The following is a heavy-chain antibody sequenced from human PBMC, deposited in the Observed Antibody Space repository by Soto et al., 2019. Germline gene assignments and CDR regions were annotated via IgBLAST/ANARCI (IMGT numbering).Heavy chain of an antibody. V-gene: IGHV1-18*01. J-gene: IGHJ6*02. D-gene: IGHD6-13*01. Sequence: ASVKVSCKASGGTFSSYAISWVRQAPGQGLEWMGWISAYNGNTNYAQKLQGRVTMTTDTSTSTAYMELRSLRSDDTAVYYCACGDYRSSWTYGMDVWGQGTTVTGSS. CDR3: ACGDYRSSWTYGMDV. CDR1: GGTFSSYA. CDR2: ISAYNGNT.